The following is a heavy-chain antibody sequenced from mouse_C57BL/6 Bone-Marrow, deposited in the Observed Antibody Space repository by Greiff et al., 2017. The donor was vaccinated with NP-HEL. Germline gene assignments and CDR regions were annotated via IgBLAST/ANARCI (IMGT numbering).Heavy chain of an antibody. J-gene: IGHJ2*01. CDR3: VRGEGIYYYGSSPFDY. D-gene: IGHD1-1*01. CDR2: IRSKSSNYAT. V-gene: IGHV10-3*01. CDR1: GFTFNTYA. Sequence: GGGLVQPKGSLKLSCAASGFTFNTYAMHWVRQAPGKGLEWVARIRSKSSNYATYYADSVKDRFTISRDDSQSMLYLQMNNLKTEDTAMYYCVRGEGIYYYGSSPFDYWGQGTTLTVSS.